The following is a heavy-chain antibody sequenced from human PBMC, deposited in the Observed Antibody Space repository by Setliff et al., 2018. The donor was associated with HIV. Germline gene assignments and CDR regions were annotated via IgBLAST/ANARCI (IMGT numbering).Heavy chain of an antibody. CDR2: IYTSGST. Sequence: SETLSLTCTVSGGSISSYYWSWIRQPPGKGLEWIGYIYTSGSTNYNPSLKSRVTISVDTSKNQSSLKLSSVTAADTAVYYCARGLSFYDPGGIDYWGQGTLVTVSS. J-gene: IGHJ4*02. V-gene: IGHV4-4*09. CDR1: GGSISSYY. CDR3: ARGLSFYDPGGIDY. D-gene: IGHD3-22*01.